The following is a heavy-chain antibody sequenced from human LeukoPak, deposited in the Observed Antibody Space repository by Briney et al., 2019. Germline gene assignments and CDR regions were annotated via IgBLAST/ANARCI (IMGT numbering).Heavy chain of an antibody. Sequence: GGSLRLSCAASGFIFTSYAMSWVRQAPGKGLEWVSSISGNGGGTYYADFVKGRFAISRDNSRDTLFLQMNSLRAEDTAVYFCARRYFDYWGQGTLVTVSS. V-gene: IGHV3-23*01. J-gene: IGHJ4*02. CDR3: ARRYFDY. CDR1: GFIFTSYA. CDR2: ISGNGGGT.